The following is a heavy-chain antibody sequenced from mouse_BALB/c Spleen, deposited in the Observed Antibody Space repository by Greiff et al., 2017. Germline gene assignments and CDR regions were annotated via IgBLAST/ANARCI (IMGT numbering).Heavy chain of an antibody. Sequence: EVQVVESGGGLVQPGGSLKLSCAASGFTFSSYGMSWVRQTPDKRLELVATINSNGGSTYYPDSVKGRFTISRDNAKNTLYLQMSSLKSEDTAMYYCASYYYHFDYWGQGTTLTVSS. CDR3: ASYYYHFDY. D-gene: IGHD1-1*01. CDR2: INSNGGST. J-gene: IGHJ2*01. V-gene: IGHV5-6-3*01. CDR1: GFTFSSYG.